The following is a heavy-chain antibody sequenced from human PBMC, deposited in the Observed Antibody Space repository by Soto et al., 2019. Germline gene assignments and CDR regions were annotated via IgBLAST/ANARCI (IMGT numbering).Heavy chain of an antibody. CDR3: ARPRHCSSTSCYSPLDS. D-gene: IGHD2-2*01. Sequence: PGGSLRLSCADSGFTFSSYWMSWVRQAPGKGLEWVANIKQDGSEKYYVDSVKGRFTISRDNAKNSLYLQMNSLRAEDTAVYYCARPRHCSSTSCYSPLDSWGHGTLVTVS. J-gene: IGHJ5*01. CDR2: IKQDGSEK. CDR1: GFTFSSYW. V-gene: IGHV3-7*01.